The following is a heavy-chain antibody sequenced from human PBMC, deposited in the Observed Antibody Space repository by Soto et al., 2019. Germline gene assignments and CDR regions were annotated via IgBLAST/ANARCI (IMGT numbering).Heavy chain of an antibody. CDR1: GGSISSSSYY. CDR2: IYYSWST. V-gene: IGHV4-39*01. Sequence: SETLSLTCTFSGGSISSSSYYWGWIRQPTGKGLEWIGSIYYSWSTYYNPSHKSRVTISVDTSKNQFSLKLSSVTAADTAVYYCARQSSRYNCNYKNSYYYGMDVWGQGTTVTVSS. J-gene: IGHJ6*02. CDR3: ARQSSRYNCNYKNSYYYGMDV. D-gene: IGHD1-7*01.